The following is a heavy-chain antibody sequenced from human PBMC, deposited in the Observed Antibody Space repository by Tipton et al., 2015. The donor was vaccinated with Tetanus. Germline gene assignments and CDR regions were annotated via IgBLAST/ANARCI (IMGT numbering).Heavy chain of an antibody. V-gene: IGHV4-61*01. CDR3: ARDERYGDYAY. CDR2: TYYSGGT. D-gene: IGHD4-17*01. Sequence: LRLSCTVSGASIGSISYYWSWIRQPPGKGLEWIGYTYYSGGTGYNPSLKSRVTISIDSSKNQFSLKLTSVTAADTAVYYCARDERYGDYAYWGQGALVTVSS. CDR1: GASIGSISYY. J-gene: IGHJ4*02.